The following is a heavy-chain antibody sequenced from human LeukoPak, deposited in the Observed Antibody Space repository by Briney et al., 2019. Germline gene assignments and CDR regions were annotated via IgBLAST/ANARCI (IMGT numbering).Heavy chain of an antibody. Sequence: GASVKVSCKASGGTFSNYAISWARQAPGQGLEWMGGIIPIFGTANYAQKFQGRVTITTDESTSTVYMELSSLRSEDTAVYYCASRGYLLRFLEWWGQGTLVTVSS. V-gene: IGHV1-69*05. D-gene: IGHD3-3*01. J-gene: IGHJ4*02. CDR3: ASRGYLLRFLEW. CDR1: GGTFSNYA. CDR2: IIPIFGTA.